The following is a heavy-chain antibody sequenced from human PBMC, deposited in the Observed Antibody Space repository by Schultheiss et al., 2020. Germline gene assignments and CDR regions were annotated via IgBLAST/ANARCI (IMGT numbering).Heavy chain of an antibody. V-gene: IGHV3-9*01. J-gene: IGHJ5*02. CDR1: GFTFDDYA. Sequence: GGSLRLSCAASGFTFDDYAMHWVRQAPGKGLEWVSGISWNSGSIGYADSVKGRFTISRDNAKNSLYLQMNTLRVEDTAVYYCARFRWLGTWGQGTLVTVSS. D-gene: IGHD3-10*01. CDR2: ISWNSGSI. CDR3: ARFRWLGT.